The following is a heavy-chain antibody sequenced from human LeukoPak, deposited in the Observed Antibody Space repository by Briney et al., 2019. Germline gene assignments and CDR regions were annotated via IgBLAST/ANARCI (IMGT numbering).Heavy chain of an antibody. CDR1: GFTFSDHY. J-gene: IGHJ3*02. Sequence: PGGSPRLSCAASGFTFSDHYMDWVRQAPGKGLEWIGRTRNKANSYTTEYAASVKGRFTISRDDSKNSLYLQMNSLKTEDTAVYYSASEGERRGAFDIWGQGTMVTVSS. V-gene: IGHV3-72*01. CDR2: TRNKANSYTT. CDR3: ASEGERRGAFDI. D-gene: IGHD1-1*01.